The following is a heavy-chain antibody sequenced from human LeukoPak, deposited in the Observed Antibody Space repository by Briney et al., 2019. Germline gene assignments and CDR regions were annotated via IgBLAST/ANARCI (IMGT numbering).Heavy chain of an antibody. CDR1: GFTFSSYS. CDR2: ISSRSSTI. D-gene: IGHD5-12*01. CDR3: ARERSGYGGGFDY. V-gene: IGHV3-48*01. Sequence: GGSLRLSCAASGFTFSSYSMNWVRQAPGKGLEWVSYISSRSSTIYYVDSVKGRFTISRDNAKNSLYLQMNRLRAEDAAVYYCARERSGYGGGFDYWGQGTLVTVSS. J-gene: IGHJ4*02.